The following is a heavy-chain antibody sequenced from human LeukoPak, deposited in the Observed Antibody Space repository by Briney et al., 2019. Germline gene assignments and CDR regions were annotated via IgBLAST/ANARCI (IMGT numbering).Heavy chain of an antibody. CDR3: ARDWVLGGTATNWFDP. CDR1: GGSISSSSYY. V-gene: IGHV4-39*07. CDR2: IYYSGST. J-gene: IGHJ5*02. Sequence: PSETLSLTCTVSGGSISSSSYYWGWIRQPPGKGLEWIGSIYYSGSTYYNPSLKSRVTISVDTSKNQFSLKLSPVTAADTAVYYCARDWVLGGTATNWFDPWGQGTLVTVSS. D-gene: IGHD2-21*02.